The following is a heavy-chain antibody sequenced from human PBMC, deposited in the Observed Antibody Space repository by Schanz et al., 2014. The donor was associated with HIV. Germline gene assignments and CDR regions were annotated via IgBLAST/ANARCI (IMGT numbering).Heavy chain of an antibody. CDR2: ISYDGTNK. CDR3: AKDRNYYDSRYRGKGNYYYYYGMDV. J-gene: IGHJ6*02. CDR1: GFTFSNFG. V-gene: IGHV3-30*18. D-gene: IGHD3-22*01. Sequence: VQLVESGGGLVRPGGSLSLSCAGSGFTFSNFGMNWVRQAPGKGLEWVAVISYDGTNKVYADSVKGRFTVSRDNSKNTLYLQLKSLRAEDTAVYYCAKDRNYYDSRYRGKGNYYYYYGMDVWGQGTTVTVSS.